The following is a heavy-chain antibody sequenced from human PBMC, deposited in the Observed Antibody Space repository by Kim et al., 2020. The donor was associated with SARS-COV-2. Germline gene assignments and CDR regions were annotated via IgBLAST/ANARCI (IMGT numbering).Heavy chain of an antibody. CDR3: ARDIEGAGYYGPEYYYY. V-gene: IGHV4-4*02. D-gene: IGHD3-16*01. Sequence: SETLSLTCAVSGGSISSSNWWSCVRQPPEKGLEWIGVIYHSGSTNYDPSLKSRVPISVDKSKNQFSLKLSSVTPADTAVYYCARDIEGAGYYGPEYYYY. CDR2: IYHSGST. J-gene: IGHJ6*01. CDR1: GGSISSSNW.